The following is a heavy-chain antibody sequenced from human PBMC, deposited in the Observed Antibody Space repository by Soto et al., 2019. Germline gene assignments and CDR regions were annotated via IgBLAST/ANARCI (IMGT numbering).Heavy chain of an antibody. D-gene: IGHD3-10*01. V-gene: IGHV4-31*03. CDR1: GGSISSGGYY. J-gene: IGHJ4*02. CDR3: ARLVLFTMVRGVIPQEFDD. CDR2: IYYSGST. Sequence: SETLSLTCTVSGGSISSGGYYWSWIRQHPGKGLEWIGYIYYSGSTYYNPSLKSRVTISVDTSKNQFSLKLSSVTAADTAVYYFARLVLFTMVRGVIPQEFDDWGQGTLVTVSS.